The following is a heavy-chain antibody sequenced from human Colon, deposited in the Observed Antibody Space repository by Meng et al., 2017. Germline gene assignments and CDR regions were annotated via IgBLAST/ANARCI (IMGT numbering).Heavy chain of an antibody. Sequence: QVQLVRSGAELKKAGASVKVSCQASGYSFTSYGLHWLRQAPGQRPEWRGWIYPADGNRRYSQKFQDRLTITTDTFARTAYMELSSLRSEDTAVYFCARDERGGPYYFDYWGQGTLVTVSS. J-gene: IGHJ4*02. CDR2: IYPADGNR. CDR1: GYSFTSYG. CDR3: ARDERGGPYYFDY. V-gene: IGHV1-3*01.